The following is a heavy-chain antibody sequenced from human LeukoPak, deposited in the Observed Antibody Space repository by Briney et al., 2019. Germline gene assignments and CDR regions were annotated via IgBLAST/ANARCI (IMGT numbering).Heavy chain of an antibody. Sequence: HPGGSLRLSCAASGFTFSSYWMPWVRQAPGKGLVWVSRINSDGSSTSYADSVKGRFTISRDNAKNTLYLQMNSLRVEDTAVYYCARVSFSSGWYVWSYWGQGTLVTVSS. J-gene: IGHJ4*02. CDR1: GFTFSSYW. CDR2: INSDGSST. CDR3: ARVSFSSGWYVWSY. D-gene: IGHD6-19*01. V-gene: IGHV3-74*01.